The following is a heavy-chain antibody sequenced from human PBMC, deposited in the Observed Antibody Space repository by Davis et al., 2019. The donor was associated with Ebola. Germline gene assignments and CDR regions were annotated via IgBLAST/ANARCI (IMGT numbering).Heavy chain of an antibody. CDR1: GNSFSSHW. J-gene: IGHJ3*02. Sequence: GGSLRLSCKDSGNSFSSHWIGWVRQMPGKGLAWMGIIYTGDSDTRYSPSFRGQVTISADKSIKTAFLQWSSLKASDTALYYCASLRRTITGMDDGFDIWGHGTMVTVSS. D-gene: IGHD2-8*02. CDR3: ASLRRTITGMDDGFDI. V-gene: IGHV5-51*01. CDR2: IYTGDSDT.